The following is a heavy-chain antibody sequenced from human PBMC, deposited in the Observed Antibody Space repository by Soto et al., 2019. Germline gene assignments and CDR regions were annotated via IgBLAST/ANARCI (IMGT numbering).Heavy chain of an antibody. CDR1: GGSIGSGGYY. D-gene: IGHD3-3*01. V-gene: IGHV4-31*03. CDR2: IYYSGST. Sequence: SETLSLTCTVSGGSIGSGGYYWSWIRQHPGEDLEWIGYIYYSGSTYYNPSLKSRVTISVDTSKNQFSLKLSPVTAADTAVDYCASQKVGPYRDFWSGYPMGPWGQGTLVTVSS. J-gene: IGHJ5*02. CDR3: ASQKVGPYRDFWSGYPMGP.